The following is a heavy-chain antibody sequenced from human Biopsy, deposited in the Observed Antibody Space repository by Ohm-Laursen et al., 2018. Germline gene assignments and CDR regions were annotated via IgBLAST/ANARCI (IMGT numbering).Heavy chain of an antibody. CDR2: VYHSGTT. CDR1: GDSTSSGSNY. J-gene: IGHJ4*02. V-gene: IGHV4-39*01. CDR3: ARHDGNGPFALDS. D-gene: IGHD5-24*01. Sequence: TLSLTCTVSGDSTSSGSNYWAWIRQPPGKGLEWIGSVYHSGTTYYSPSLKSRVTISVDTSKNQLSLKVTSVTAADTAAYYCARHDGNGPFALDSWGQGTLVTVSS.